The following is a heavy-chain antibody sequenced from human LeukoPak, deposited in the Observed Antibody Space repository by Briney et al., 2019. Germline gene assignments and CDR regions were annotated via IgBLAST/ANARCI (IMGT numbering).Heavy chain of an antibody. D-gene: IGHD5-24*01. V-gene: IGHV1-2*02. CDR3: ARDLGDGYNPDFDY. Sequence: ASVKVSCKASGYTFTGYYIHWVRQAPGQGLEWMGWINPNSGGTNYAQKFQGRVTMTRDTSISTAYMELSRLRSDDTAVYYCARDLGDGYNPDFDYWGQGTLVTVSS. CDR2: INPNSGGT. CDR1: GYTFTGYY. J-gene: IGHJ4*02.